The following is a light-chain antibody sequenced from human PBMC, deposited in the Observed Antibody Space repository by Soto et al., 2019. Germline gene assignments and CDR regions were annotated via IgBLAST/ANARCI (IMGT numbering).Light chain of an antibody. Sequence: DIQLTQSPSFLSASVGDRVTITCRASQGISTYLAWYQQKPGKAPKVLIYAASTLQSGVPSRFSGSGSGTEFTLTISSLQPEDFATYYCQQLNSYRTFGQGTKVEIK. J-gene: IGKJ1*01. CDR3: QQLNSYRT. CDR1: QGISTY. CDR2: AAS. V-gene: IGKV1-9*01.